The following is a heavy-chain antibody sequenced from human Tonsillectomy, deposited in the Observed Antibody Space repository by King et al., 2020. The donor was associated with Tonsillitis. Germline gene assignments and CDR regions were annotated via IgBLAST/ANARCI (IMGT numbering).Heavy chain of an antibody. CDR1: GYTFTSYD. CDR3: ARTVEVRYCDWLLPDYYGMDV. J-gene: IGHJ6*02. V-gene: IGHV1-8*01. Sequence: QVQLVESGAEVKKPGASVKVSCKAPGYTFTSYDINWVRQAPGQGLEWMGWMNPNSGNTGYAQKFQGRVTMTRNTSISTAYMELSSLRSEDTAVYYCARTVEVRYCDWLLPDYYGMDVWGQGTTVTVSS. D-gene: IGHD3-9*01. CDR2: MNPNSGNT.